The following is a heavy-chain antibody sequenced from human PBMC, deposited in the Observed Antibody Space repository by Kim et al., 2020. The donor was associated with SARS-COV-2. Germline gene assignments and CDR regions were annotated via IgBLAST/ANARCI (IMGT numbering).Heavy chain of an antibody. CDR2: INHSGST. J-gene: IGHJ6*02. Sequence: SETLSLTCAVYGGSFSGYYWSWIRQPPGKGLEWIGEINHSGSTNYNPSLKSRVTISVDTSKNQFSLKLSSVTAADTAVYYCARGRIQLWSYYYYGMDVWGQGTTVTVSS. V-gene: IGHV4-34*01. CDR1: GGSFSGYY. CDR3: ARGRIQLWSYYYYGMDV. D-gene: IGHD5-18*01.